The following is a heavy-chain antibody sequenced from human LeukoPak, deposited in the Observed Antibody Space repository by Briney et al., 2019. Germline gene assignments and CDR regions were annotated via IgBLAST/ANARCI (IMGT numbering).Heavy chain of an antibody. D-gene: IGHD5-12*01. CDR3: ARRIGERFSAHEYFDS. J-gene: IGHJ4*02. Sequence: WASVKVSCKASGDAFSTYVFTWVRQAPGQGLEWMGRIIPIVNMVDYAEEFQGRVSITADKSTSTAYMEVSGLRSEDTAVYYCARRIGERFSAHEYFDSWGQGTQVTFSS. CDR1: GDAFSTYV. V-gene: IGHV1-69*04. CDR2: IIPIVNMV.